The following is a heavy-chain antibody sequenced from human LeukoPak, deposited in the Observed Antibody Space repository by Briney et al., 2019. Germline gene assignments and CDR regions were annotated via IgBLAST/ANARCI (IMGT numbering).Heavy chain of an antibody. Sequence: GGSLRLSCAASGFTFSNYAMSWVRQPPGRGLEWVSTTSYSGSSTYYVDSVKGRFTIARDNYRNPLYLQMDGLSAEDTAIYYCAKVPYSDYGSGRPPFMDVWGQGTTVAVSS. D-gene: IGHD3-10*01. CDR2: TSYSGSST. V-gene: IGHV3-23*01. J-gene: IGHJ6*02. CDR3: AKVPYSDYGSGRPPFMDV. CDR1: GFTFSNYA.